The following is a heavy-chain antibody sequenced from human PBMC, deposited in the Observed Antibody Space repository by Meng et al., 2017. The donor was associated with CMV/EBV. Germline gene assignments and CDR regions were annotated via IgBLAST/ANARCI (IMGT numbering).Heavy chain of an antibody. CDR1: GGTFSSYA. D-gene: IGHD3-22*01. Sequence: SVKVSCKASGGTFSSYAISWVRQAPGQGLEWMGGIIPIFGTANYAQKFQGRVAITTDESTTTAYMELSSLRSEDTAVFYCARGARITMIVGGSYYYYYGMDVWGQGTTVTVS. CDR2: IIPIFGTA. CDR3: ARGARITMIVGGSYYYYYGMDV. V-gene: IGHV1-69*05. J-gene: IGHJ6*02.